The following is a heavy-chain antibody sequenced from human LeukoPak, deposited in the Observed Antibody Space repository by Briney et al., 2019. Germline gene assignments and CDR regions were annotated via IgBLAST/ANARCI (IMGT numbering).Heavy chain of an antibody. D-gene: IGHD3-3*01. CDR2: IIPIFGTA. V-gene: IGHV1-69*13. J-gene: IGHJ5*02. Sequence: SVKVSCKASGGTFSSYAISWVRQAPGQGLEWMGGIIPIFGTANYAQKFQGRVTITADESTSTAYMELSSLRSEDAAVYYCARDPDSARFGVVIGKNWFDPWGQGTLDTVSS. CDR3: ARDPDSARFGVVIGKNWFDP. CDR1: GGTFSSYA.